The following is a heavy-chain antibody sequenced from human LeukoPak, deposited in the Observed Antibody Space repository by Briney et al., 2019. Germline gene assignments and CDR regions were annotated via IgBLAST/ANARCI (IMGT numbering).Heavy chain of an antibody. D-gene: IGHD3-10*01. J-gene: IGHJ5*02. V-gene: IGHV4-30-2*01. CDR3: ARVGITMVRGVTVNWFDP. CDR2: IYHSGST. CDR1: GGSISSGGYS. Sequence: PSETLSLTCAVSGGSISSGGYSWSWIRQPPGKGLEWIGYIYHSGSTYYNPSLKSRVTISVDRSKNQFSLKLSSVTAADTAVYYCARVGITMVRGVTVNWFDPWGQGTLVTVSS.